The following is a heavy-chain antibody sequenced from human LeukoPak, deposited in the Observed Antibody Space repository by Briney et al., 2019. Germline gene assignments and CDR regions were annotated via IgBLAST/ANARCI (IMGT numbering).Heavy chain of an antibody. Sequence: PGGSLRLSCAASGFTFSSYGMHWVRQAPGKGLEWVAVISYDGSNKYYADSVKGRFTISRDNSENTLFLQMNSLRAEDTAVYFCARDYGSGSFYPWGQGTLVTVSS. CDR3: ARDYGSGSFYP. D-gene: IGHD3-10*01. V-gene: IGHV3-30*03. CDR1: GFTFSSYG. J-gene: IGHJ5*02. CDR2: ISYDGSNK.